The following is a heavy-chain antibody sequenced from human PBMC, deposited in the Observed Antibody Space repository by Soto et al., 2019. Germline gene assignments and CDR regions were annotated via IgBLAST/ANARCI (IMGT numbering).Heavy chain of an antibody. V-gene: IGHV1-8*01. CDR1: GYTFTSSD. CDR3: ARGPPETSGV. Sequence: QVQLVQSGTEVKKPGASVRVSCKASGYTFTSSDINWVRQATGQGLEWMGWVNPESGNTGYAQKFQGRVSMTRNTSISTAYMELSSLRSEETAVYYCARGPPETSGVWGQGTLVTVSS. CDR2: VNPESGNT. J-gene: IGHJ4*02. D-gene: IGHD3-10*01.